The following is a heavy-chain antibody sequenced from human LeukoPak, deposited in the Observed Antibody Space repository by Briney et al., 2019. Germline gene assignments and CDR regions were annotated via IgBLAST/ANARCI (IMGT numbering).Heavy chain of an antibody. CDR2: ISYDGSNK. D-gene: IGHD1-26*01. V-gene: IGHV3-30-3*01. J-gene: IGHJ4*02. CDR3: ARDKYPGSGSYYIFDY. Sequence: GGSLRLSCAASGFNLRSYTIHWVRQAPGKGLEWVAVISYDGSNKYYADSVKGRFTISRDNSKNTLYLQMNSLRAEDTAVYYCARDKYPGSGSYYIFDYWGQGTLVTVSS. CDR1: GFNLRSYT.